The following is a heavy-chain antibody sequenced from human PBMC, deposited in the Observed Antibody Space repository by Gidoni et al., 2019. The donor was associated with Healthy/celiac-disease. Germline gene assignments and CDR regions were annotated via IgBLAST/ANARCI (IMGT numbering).Heavy chain of an antibody. J-gene: IGHJ4*02. CDR3: AKGDEDGYNRLDYFDY. D-gene: IGHD5-12*01. CDR2: ISWNSGSI. V-gene: IGHV3-9*01. CDR1: GFTFDAYA. Sequence: EVQLVESGGGLVQPGRSLRLSCAAPGFTFDAYAMHWVRQAPGKGLEWVSGISWNSGSIGYADSVKGRFTISRDNAKNSLYLQMNSLRAEDTALYYCAKGDEDGYNRLDYFDYWGQGTLVTVSS.